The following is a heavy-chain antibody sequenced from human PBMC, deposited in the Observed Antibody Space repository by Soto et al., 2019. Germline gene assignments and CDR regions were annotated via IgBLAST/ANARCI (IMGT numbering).Heavy chain of an antibody. Sequence: PGGSLRLSCAASGFSFNTSGMHWVRQAPGKGLEWVAVIGFDGSQQFYGDSVRGRFTISRDNSKNTLFLQMKSLTPEDTAVYYCATKVRVTNYLYYGMDVWRQGTTVTVSS. V-gene: IGHV3-30*03. CDR1: GFSFNTSG. CDR3: ATKVRVTNYLYYGMDV. J-gene: IGHJ6*02. D-gene: IGHD2-21*02. CDR2: IGFDGSQQ.